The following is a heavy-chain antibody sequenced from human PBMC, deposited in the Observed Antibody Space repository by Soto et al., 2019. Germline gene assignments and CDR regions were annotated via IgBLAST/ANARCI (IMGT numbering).Heavy chain of an antibody. D-gene: IGHD4-17*01. Sequence: SDTLSLTCAVSGGSISSVGYSWSWIRQPPGKGLEWIGYIYHSGSTYYNPSLKSRVTISVDRSKNQFSLKLSSVTAADTAVYYCARAHYGDYGYGMDVWGQGTTVTVSS. J-gene: IGHJ6*02. CDR1: GGSISSVGYS. V-gene: IGHV4-30-2*01. CDR3: ARAHYGDYGYGMDV. CDR2: IYHSGST.